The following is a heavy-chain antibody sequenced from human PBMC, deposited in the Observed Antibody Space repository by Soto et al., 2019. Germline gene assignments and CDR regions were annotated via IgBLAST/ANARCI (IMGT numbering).Heavy chain of an antibody. CDR1: GCIFSGSA. D-gene: IGHD1-26*01. J-gene: IGHJ4*02. CDR2: IRSKANNYAT. V-gene: IGHV3-73*01. Sequence: VGSLRLSCAPSGCIFSGSAIDWVRQTSGKGLESVGHIRSKANNYATAYAASVKGRFTFSREDSRNTAYLQMNSLKTEDTAVYYCTSHFVTFSGDHFNYWGQGTLVTVSS. CDR3: TSHFVTFSGDHFNY.